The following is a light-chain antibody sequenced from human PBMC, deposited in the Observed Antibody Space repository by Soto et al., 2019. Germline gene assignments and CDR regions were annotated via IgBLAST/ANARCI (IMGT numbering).Light chain of an antibody. CDR3: CSFAGGATFV. V-gene: IGLV2-23*02. CDR2: EAN. CDR1: SGFVGSFSL. Sequence: QSALAQPASVSGSPGQSITISCTGTSGFVGSFSLVSWYQQHPGKAPKLIIFEANKRPSGVSDRFSGSRSGTTASLTISALQAEDEADYSCCSFAGGATFVFGGGTKVTVL. J-gene: IGLJ2*01.